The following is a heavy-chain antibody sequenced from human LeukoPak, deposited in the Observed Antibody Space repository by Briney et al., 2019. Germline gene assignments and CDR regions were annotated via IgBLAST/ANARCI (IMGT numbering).Heavy chain of an antibody. CDR1: GFTFSSYA. V-gene: IGHV3-30-3*01. D-gene: IGHD3-22*01. CDR2: ISYDGSNK. Sequence: GGSLRLSCAASGFTFSSYAMHWLRQAPGKGLEGVAVISYDGSNKYYADSVKGRFTISRDNSKNTLYLQMNSLRAEDTAVYYCARGSRITMIVVVQGWFDPWGQGTLVTVSS. J-gene: IGHJ5*02. CDR3: ARGSRITMIVVVQGWFDP.